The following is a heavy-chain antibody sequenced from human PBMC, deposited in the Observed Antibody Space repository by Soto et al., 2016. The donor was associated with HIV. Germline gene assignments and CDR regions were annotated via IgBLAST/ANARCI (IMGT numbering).Heavy chain of an antibody. V-gene: IGHV4-59*01. CDR2: VHRSGNT. CDR3: ARSSDYGDTLEY. CDR1: GVSIDNYY. D-gene: IGHD4-17*01. Sequence: QVQLQESGPGLVKPSETLSLTCFVSGVSIDNYYWSWIRQPPGKGLEWIGYVHRSGNTNSEPSLKSRITMSVDTSKDQFSLKIRSVTPADTAIYFCARSSDYGDTLEYWGXGLLVTVSS. J-gene: IGHJ4*01.